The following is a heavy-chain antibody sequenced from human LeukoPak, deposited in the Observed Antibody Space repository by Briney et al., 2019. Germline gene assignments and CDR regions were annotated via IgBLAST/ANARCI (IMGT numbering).Heavy chain of an antibody. V-gene: IGHV3-33*01. CDR2: IWYDGSNK. Sequence: PGGSLRLSCAASGFTFSSYGMHWVRQAPGKGLEWVAVIWYDGSNKYYADSVKGRFTISRDNSKNTLYLQMNSLRAEDTAVYYCARTVTTGDYYFDYWGQGTLVTVSS. CDR3: ARTVTTGDYYFDY. J-gene: IGHJ4*02. D-gene: IGHD4-17*01. CDR1: GFTFSSYG.